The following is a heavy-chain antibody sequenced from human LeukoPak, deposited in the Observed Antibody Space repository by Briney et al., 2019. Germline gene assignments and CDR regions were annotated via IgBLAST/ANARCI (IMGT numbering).Heavy chain of an antibody. Sequence: SETLSLTCAVYGGSFSGFYWSWIRQSPGKGLEWIGEINHSGSTNYNPSLKSRVTIPLDASKNQFSLKLTSVTAADTAVYYCARESIAARRGNNYFDPWGQGTLVTVSS. CDR3: ARESIAARRGNNYFDP. V-gene: IGHV4-34*01. D-gene: IGHD6-6*01. J-gene: IGHJ5*02. CDR2: INHSGST. CDR1: GGSFSGFY.